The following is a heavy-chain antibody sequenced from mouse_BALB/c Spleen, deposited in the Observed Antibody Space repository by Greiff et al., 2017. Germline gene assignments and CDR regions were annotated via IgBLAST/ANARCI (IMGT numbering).Heavy chain of an antibody. CDR1: GFAFSSYD. V-gene: IGHV5-12-1*01. Sequence: EVHLVESGGGLVKPGGSLKLSCAASGFAFSSYDMSWVRQTPEKRLEWVAYISSGGGSTYYPDTVKGRFTISRDNAKNTLYLQMSSLKSEDTAMYYCARHWAWFAYWGQGTLVTVSA. CDR2: ISSGGGST. CDR3: ARHWAWFAY. J-gene: IGHJ3*01.